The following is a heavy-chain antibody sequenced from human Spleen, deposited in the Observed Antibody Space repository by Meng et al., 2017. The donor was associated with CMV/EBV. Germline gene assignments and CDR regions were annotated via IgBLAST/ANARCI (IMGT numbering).Heavy chain of an antibody. V-gene: IGHV3-21*01. CDR2: ISSSSSYI. J-gene: IGHJ4*02. Sequence: GESLKISCAASGFTFSSYSMNWVRQAPGKGLEWVSSISSSSSYIYYADSVKGRFTISRDNAKNSLYLQMNSLRAEDTAVYYCASRRRDCTLSPVSNYIFDYWGQETLVTVSS. CDR1: GFTFSSYS. D-gene: IGHD2-8*01. CDR3: ASRRRDCTLSPVSNYIFDY.